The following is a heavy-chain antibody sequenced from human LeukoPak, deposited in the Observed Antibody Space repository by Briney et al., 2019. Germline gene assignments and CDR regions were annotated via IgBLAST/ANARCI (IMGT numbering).Heavy chain of an antibody. Sequence: SVKVSCKASGGTCSSYAISWVRQPPGQGLEWMGLIIPIFGTANYVQKFQGRVTITTDESTSTAYMELSSLRSEATAVYYCARAPLVRGVILNWFNPWGQGTLVTVSS. J-gene: IGHJ5*02. CDR3: ARAPLVRGVILNWFNP. CDR1: GGTCSSYA. V-gene: IGHV1-69*05. D-gene: IGHD3-10*01. CDR2: IIPIFGTA.